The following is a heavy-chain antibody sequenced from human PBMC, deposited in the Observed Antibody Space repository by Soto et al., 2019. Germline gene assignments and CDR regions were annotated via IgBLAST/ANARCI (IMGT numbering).Heavy chain of an antibody. CDR1: GGSVSSGGYY. J-gene: IGHJ4*02. Sequence: QVQLQESGPGLVKPSQTLSLTCTVSGGSVSSGGYYWSWIRQHPGKGLEWIGYIYYSGSTYYNPSLKSRVTISLDTSKNQFSLKLSSVTAADTAVYYCARDNLHLCFDYWGQGTLVTVSS. V-gene: IGHV4-31*03. CDR2: IYYSGST. D-gene: IGHD2-21*01. CDR3: ARDNLHLCFDY.